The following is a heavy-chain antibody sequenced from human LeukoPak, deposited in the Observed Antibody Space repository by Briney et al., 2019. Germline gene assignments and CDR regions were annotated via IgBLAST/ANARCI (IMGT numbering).Heavy chain of an antibody. CDR2: ISSSGSTI. CDR1: GFTFSSYE. D-gene: IGHD3-10*01. Sequence: GGSLRLSCAASGFTFSSYEMNWVRQAPGKGLEWVSYISSSGSTIYYADSVKGRFTISRDSAKNSLYLQMNSLRAEDTAVYYCAGGVRIRLYQHWGQGTLVTVSS. CDR3: AGGVRIRLYQH. J-gene: IGHJ1*01. V-gene: IGHV3-48*03.